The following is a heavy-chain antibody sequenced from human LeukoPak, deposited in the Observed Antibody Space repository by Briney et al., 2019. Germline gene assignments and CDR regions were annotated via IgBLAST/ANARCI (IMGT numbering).Heavy chain of an antibody. V-gene: IGHV3-23*01. CDR1: GFTFSSYA. D-gene: IGHD6-19*01. CDR2: ISGSGGNT. Sequence: PGGSLRLSCAASGFTFSSYAMSWVRQAPGKGLEWVSAISGSGGNTYYADSVKGRFTISRDNSKNTLYLQMNSLRAEDTAVYYCAKGVGRWLVKLAFDIWGQGTVVTVSS. J-gene: IGHJ3*02. CDR3: AKGVGRWLVKLAFDI.